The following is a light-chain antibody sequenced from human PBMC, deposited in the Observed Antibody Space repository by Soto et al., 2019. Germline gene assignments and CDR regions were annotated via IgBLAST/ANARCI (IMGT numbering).Light chain of an antibody. V-gene: IGKV3-20*01. Sequence: EIVLTQSPGILSLSPGERATLSCRASQSVKSIHLGWFQRKVGQPPRLLIYGTSTRATGIPDRFIGSGSGTDFTLTITRLEPEDFAVYYCQQYITSPFNFGPGTTVDMK. CDR1: QSVKSIH. CDR3: QQYITSPFN. J-gene: IGKJ3*01. CDR2: GTS.